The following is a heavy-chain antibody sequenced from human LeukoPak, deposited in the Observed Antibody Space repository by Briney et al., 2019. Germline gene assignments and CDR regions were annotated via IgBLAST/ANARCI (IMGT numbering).Heavy chain of an antibody. CDR2: MHVGTGNT. CDR3: AREGSYCDGGDCYSFHF. V-gene: IGHV1-2*02. Sequence: ASVQVSCKASGYTFIANYLQWVRQAPGLGPEWLGWMHVGTGNTRYAPKFQDRVTLSRDTSNNTAYMDLSSLTSDDTAVYYCAREGSYCDGGDCYSFHFSGQGTLVTVSS. CDR1: GYTFIANY. J-gene: IGHJ4*02. D-gene: IGHD2-21*02.